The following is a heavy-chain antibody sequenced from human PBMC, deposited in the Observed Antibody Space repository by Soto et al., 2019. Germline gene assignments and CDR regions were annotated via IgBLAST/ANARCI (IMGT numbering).Heavy chain of an antibody. CDR2: MNSKSGNT. CDR1: GYTFTTYD. V-gene: IGHV1-8*01. D-gene: IGHD3-16*01. CDR3: AMGFLARDHYYYMDV. Sequence: ASVKVSCKASGYTFTTYDINWVRQATGQGLEWMGWMNSKSGNTGYAQKFQGRLTMTRDPSISTAYMELSSLTSDDAAIYFCAMGFLARDHYYYMDVWCKGTTVTVSS. J-gene: IGHJ6*03.